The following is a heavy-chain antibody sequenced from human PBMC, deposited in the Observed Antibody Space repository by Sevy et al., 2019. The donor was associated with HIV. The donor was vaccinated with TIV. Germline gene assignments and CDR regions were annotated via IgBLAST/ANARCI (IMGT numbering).Heavy chain of an antibody. V-gene: IGHV3-30*02. J-gene: IGHJ4*02. CDR1: GFSFSSYG. Sequence: GGSLRLCCAASGFSFSSYGMHWVRQAPGKGLEWMSYIQYDGSNKDYADSVKGRFTISRDNSKNTLYLQMNSLRVEDTAGFYCVKEGGGGGGDHWGQGTLVTVSS. D-gene: IGHD3-16*01. CDR3: VKEGGGGGGDH. CDR2: IQYDGSNK.